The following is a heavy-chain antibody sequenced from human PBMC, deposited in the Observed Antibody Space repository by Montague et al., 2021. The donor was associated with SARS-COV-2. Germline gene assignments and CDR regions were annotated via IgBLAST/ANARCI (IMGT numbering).Heavy chain of an antibody. J-gene: IGHJ4*02. CDR2: VLYNKGT. D-gene: IGHD2-21*01. CDR1: GVSFTDYY. CDR3: VRHRYYGGLNVSPDF. Sequence: SETRSLTCAVSGVSFTDYYWSWIRQPPGKGLEWVGEVLYNKGTNFNPSLKSRVAISVDTSKNQFSLRLTSVTAADTAFYYCVRHRYYGGLNVSPDFWDQGTLVTVSS. V-gene: IGHV4-59*08.